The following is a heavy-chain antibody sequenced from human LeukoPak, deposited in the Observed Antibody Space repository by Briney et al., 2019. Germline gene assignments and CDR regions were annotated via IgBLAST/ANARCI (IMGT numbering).Heavy chain of an antibody. J-gene: IGHJ4*02. Sequence: GGSLRLSCAASGFTFSSYAMHWVRQAPGKGLEWVAVISYDGSNKYYADSVKGRFTISRDNSKNTVYLQMNSLRADDTAVYYCAKDAGIFPVWYFDYWGQGTLVTVSS. CDR1: GFTFSSYA. D-gene: IGHD3-3*01. CDR3: AKDAGIFPVWYFDY. V-gene: IGHV3-30-3*01. CDR2: ISYDGSNK.